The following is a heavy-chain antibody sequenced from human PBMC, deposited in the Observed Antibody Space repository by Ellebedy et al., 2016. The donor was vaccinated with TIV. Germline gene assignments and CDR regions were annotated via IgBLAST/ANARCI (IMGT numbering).Heavy chain of an antibody. CDR3: AKPSRISRYCSGGSCYYGMDV. Sequence: PGGSLRLSCAAPGFTFSSYAMSWVRQAPGTGLERVSAIRGTGGSTYYADSVKGRFTISSDNSKNTLYLQMNSLRAEDTAVYYCAKPSRISRYCSGGSCYYGMDVWGQGTTVTVSS. D-gene: IGHD2-15*01. CDR1: GFTFSSYA. V-gene: IGHV3-23*01. CDR2: IRGTGGST. J-gene: IGHJ6*02.